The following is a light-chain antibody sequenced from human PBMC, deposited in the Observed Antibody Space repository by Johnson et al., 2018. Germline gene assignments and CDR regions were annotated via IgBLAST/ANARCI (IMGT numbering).Light chain of an antibody. CDR3: GTWDSCLSAGNV. J-gene: IGLJ1*01. V-gene: IGLV1-51*02. Sequence: SVLTQPPSVSAAPGQKVTISCSGSRSNIGNNYVSWYQQLPGTAPKLLIYENNKRPSGIPDRFSGSKSATSATLGITGLQPGDEPDYYCGTWDSCLSAGNVFGTGTKVTVL. CDR2: ENN. CDR1: RSNIGNNY.